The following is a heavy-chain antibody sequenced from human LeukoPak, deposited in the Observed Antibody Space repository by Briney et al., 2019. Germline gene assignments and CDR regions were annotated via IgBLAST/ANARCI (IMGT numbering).Heavy chain of an antibody. D-gene: IGHD3-22*01. CDR3: AKGSLGITMIVVVIEDFDY. J-gene: IGHJ4*02. V-gene: IGHV3-23*01. CDR1: GFTFSSYA. CDR2: ISGSGGGT. Sequence: GGSLRLSCAASGFTFSSYAMSWVRQAPGKGLEWVSAISGSGGGTYYADSVKGRFTISRDNSKNTLYLQMNSLRAEDTAVYYCAKGSLGITMIVVVIEDFDYWGQGTLVTVSS.